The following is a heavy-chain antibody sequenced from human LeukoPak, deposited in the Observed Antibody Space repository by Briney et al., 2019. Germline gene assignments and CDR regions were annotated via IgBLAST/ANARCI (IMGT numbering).Heavy chain of an antibody. D-gene: IGHD6-19*01. CDR2: ISSSSSYI. V-gene: IGHV3-21*01. Sequence: ETLSLTCTVSGGSISSSSYYWGWIRQPPGKGLEGVSSISSSSSYIYYADSVKGRFTISRDNAKNSLYLQMNRLRGEDTAVYYCARGGSSGPQGAFDIWGQGTMVTVSS. CDR3: ARGGSSGPQGAFDI. J-gene: IGHJ3*02. CDR1: GGSISSSS.